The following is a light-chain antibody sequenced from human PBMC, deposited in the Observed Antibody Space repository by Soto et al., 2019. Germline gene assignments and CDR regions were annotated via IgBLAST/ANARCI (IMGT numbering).Light chain of an antibody. J-gene: IGKJ1*01. Sequence: EIVMTQSPATLSVSPGGRATLSCRASQSISGTLAWYQQKPGQAPRLLIYGASTRATSFPARFSGSGSGTDFTLTISSMQSEDFEFYYCQQYNNWPWTFGHGTKVEIK. CDR2: GAS. CDR1: QSISGT. V-gene: IGKV3-15*01. CDR3: QQYNNWPWT.